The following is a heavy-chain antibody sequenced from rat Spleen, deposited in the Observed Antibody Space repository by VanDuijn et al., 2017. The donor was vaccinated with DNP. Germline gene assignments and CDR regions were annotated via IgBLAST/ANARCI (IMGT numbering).Heavy chain of an antibody. CDR1: GYSITSNY. CDR3: ARSTDCGCNWDY. CDR2: ISYSGST. Sequence: EVQLQESGPGLVKPSQSLSLTCSVTGYSITSNYWGWIRKFPGDKMEWIGHISYSGSTTYNPSLESRISITRDTSKNQFFLQVKSITTEDTATYYCARSTDCGCNWDYWGQGVMVPVSS. V-gene: IGHV3-1*01. J-gene: IGHJ2*01. D-gene: IGHD1-4*01.